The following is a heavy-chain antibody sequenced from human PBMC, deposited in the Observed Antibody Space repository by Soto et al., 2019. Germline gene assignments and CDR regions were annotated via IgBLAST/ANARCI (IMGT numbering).Heavy chain of an antibody. V-gene: IGHV1-3*01. Sequence: ASVKVSCKASGYTFTSYAMHWVRQAPGQRLEWMGWINAGNGNTKYSQKFQGRVTITRDTSASTAYMELSSLRSEDTAVYYCARDRGYCSSTSCGYYYYMDVWGKGTTVTVS. CDR1: GYTFTSYA. CDR2: INAGNGNT. J-gene: IGHJ6*03. CDR3: ARDRGYCSSTSCGYYYYMDV. D-gene: IGHD2-2*01.